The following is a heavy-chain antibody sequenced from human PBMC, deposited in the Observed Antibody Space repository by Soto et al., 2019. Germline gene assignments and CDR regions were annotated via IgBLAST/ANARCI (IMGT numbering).Heavy chain of an antibody. V-gene: IGHV3-49*03. CDR2: IRRTTSGATT. Sequence: EVALVESGGALVEPGRSLRLSCIASGFSFSVYSMAWFRQAPGKGLEWVGFIRRTTSGATTESASSVQGRFIISRDESKNTVYLQMHSLKTDDTAVYYCSRVDPSAKSPDYWGQGTLVTVSS. D-gene: IGHD2-15*01. CDR1: GFSFSVYS. CDR3: SRVDPSAKSPDY. J-gene: IGHJ4*02.